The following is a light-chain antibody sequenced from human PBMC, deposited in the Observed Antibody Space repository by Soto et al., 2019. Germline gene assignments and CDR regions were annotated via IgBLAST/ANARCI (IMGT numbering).Light chain of an antibody. Sequence: EIVLTQSPGTLSLSPGERAALSFSASQSISSSFLAWYQHKPGQAPRLLIHGASSRATGIPDRFSGSGSGTDFTLTISRLDPEDFAVYYCQLYGSSLVTFGQGTKVDIK. J-gene: IGKJ2*01. CDR3: QLYGSSLVT. CDR1: QSISSSF. CDR2: GAS. V-gene: IGKV3-20*01.